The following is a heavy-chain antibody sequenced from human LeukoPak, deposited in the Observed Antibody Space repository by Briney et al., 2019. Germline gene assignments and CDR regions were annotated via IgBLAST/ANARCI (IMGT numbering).Heavy chain of an antibody. Sequence: RASVKVSCKASGYTFTYCSLHWLQQAPGQGLERMRWITLYHGNTNYAKKFQGRVTITRDMSLRTAYIELSSLRSVDSAVYYCARGKTMGDLPFSGAFDNCGQGTMVTVSS. J-gene: IGHJ3*02. V-gene: IGHV1-68*03. CDR3: ARGKTMGDLPFSGAFDN. CDR2: ITLYHGNT. D-gene: IGHD3-16*01. CDR1: GYTFTYCS.